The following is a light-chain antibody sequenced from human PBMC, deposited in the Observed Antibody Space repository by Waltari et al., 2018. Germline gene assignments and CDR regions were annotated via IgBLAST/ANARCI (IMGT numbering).Light chain of an antibody. Sequence: DIQMTQSPSSLSASVGDRVTITCRASQGITRCLSSYQQKPGKAPKLLVYAASSLQSGVPSNFSGSGSGTDFTLTISSLQPEDFATYYGQQSYSIPGTFGQGTKVEIK. CDR3: QQSYSIPGT. J-gene: IGKJ1*01. CDR2: AAS. V-gene: IGKV1-39*01. CDR1: QGITRC.